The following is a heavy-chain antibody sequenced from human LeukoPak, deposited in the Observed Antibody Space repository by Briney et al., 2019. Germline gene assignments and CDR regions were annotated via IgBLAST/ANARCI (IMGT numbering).Heavy chain of an antibody. D-gene: IGHD1-26*01. Sequence: SVKVSCKASGFTFTSSAVQWVRQARGQRLEWIGWIVVGSGNTNYAQKFQERVTITRDMSTSTAYMELSSLRSEDTAVYYCAVYSGSYGRVDYWGQGTLVTVSS. CDR2: IVVGSGNT. CDR3: AVYSGSYGRVDY. CDR1: GFTFTSSA. V-gene: IGHV1-58*01. J-gene: IGHJ4*02.